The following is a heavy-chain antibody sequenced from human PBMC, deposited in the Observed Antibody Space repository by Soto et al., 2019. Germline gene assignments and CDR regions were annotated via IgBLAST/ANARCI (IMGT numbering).Heavy chain of an antibody. CDR3: AREASPRYCSGGSCALFDI. D-gene: IGHD2-15*01. CDR1: GGTFSSYT. Sequence: SVKVSCKTSGGTFSSYTISWVRQAPGQGLEWMGRIIPILGIANYAQKFQGRVTITADKSTSTAYMELSSLRSEDTAVYHCAREASPRYCSGGSCALFDIWGQGTMVTVSS. CDR2: IIPILGIA. J-gene: IGHJ3*02. V-gene: IGHV1-69*04.